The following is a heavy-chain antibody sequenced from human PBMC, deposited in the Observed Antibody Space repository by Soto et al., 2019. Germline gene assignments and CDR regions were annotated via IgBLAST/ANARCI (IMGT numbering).Heavy chain of an antibody. V-gene: IGHV2-26*01. Sequence: SGPTLVNPTETLPLTCTVSGFSLTNTRMGVSWIRQPPGKALEWLAHIFSNDEKSYSTSLKSRLTISKDTSKSQVVLTMTNMDPVDTATDYCARMWDRWEHYYYYGMDVWGQGTTVTVSS. D-gene: IGHD1-26*01. CDR3: ARMWDRWEHYYYYGMDV. CDR2: IFSNDEK. CDR1: GFSLTNTRMG. J-gene: IGHJ6*02.